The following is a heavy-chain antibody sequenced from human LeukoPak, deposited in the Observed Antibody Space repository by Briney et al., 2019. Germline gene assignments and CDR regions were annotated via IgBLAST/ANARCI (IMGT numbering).Heavy chain of an antibody. D-gene: IGHD3-22*01. CDR1: GFTFDDYV. J-gene: IGHJ3*02. CDR2: ISWNSGSI. V-gene: IGHV3-9*01. CDR3: AKVINYDSSGYYLDGAFDI. Sequence: PGGSLRLSCAASGFTFDDYVMHWVRQAPGKGLEWVSGISWNSGSIGYADSVKGRFTISRDNAKNSLYLQMNSLRAEDTALYYCAKVINYDSSGYYLDGAFDIWGQGTMVTVSS.